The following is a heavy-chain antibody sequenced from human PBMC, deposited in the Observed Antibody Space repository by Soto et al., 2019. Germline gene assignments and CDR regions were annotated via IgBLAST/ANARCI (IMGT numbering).Heavy chain of an antibody. CDR1: GGSISSYY. V-gene: IGHV4-59*01. CDR2: IYYSGST. D-gene: IGHD5-18*01. J-gene: IGHJ3*02. CDR3: AAEEYSYGTHAFDI. Sequence: SETLSLTCTVSGGSISSYYWSWIRQPPGKGLEWIGYIYYSGSTNYNPSLKSRVTISVDTSKNQFSLKLSSVTAADTAVYYCAAEEYSYGTHAFDIWGQGTMVTVSS.